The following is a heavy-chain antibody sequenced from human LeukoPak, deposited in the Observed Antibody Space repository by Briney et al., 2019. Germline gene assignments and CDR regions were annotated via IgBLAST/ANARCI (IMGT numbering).Heavy chain of an antibody. V-gene: IGHV4-59*08. Sequence: SETLSLTCTVSGGSISSYYWSWIRQPPGKGLEWIGYIYYSGSTNYNPSLKSRVTISVDTSKNQFSLKLSSVTAADTAVYYCARGIVVVTAIYFDYWGQGTLVTVSS. CDR1: GGSISSYY. CDR3: ARGIVVVTAIYFDY. D-gene: IGHD2-21*02. CDR2: IYYSGST. J-gene: IGHJ4*02.